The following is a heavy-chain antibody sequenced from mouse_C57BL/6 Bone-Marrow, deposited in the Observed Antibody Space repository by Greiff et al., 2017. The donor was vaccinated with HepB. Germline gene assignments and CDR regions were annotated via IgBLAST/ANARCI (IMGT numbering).Heavy chain of an antibody. CDR1: GYTFTSHW. J-gene: IGHJ3*01. CDR2: IFPGSGST. D-gene: IGHD1-1*01. V-gene: IGHV1-56*01. CDR3: ARGFESYYGSSWFAY. Sequence: VQLQQSGPELVRPGASVKISCKAPGYTFTSHWMQWVRQRPGQGLEWIGEIFPGSGSTYYNEKFKGKATLTVDTSSSTAYMQLSSLTSEDSAVYCCARGFESYYGSSWFAYWGQGTLVTVSA.